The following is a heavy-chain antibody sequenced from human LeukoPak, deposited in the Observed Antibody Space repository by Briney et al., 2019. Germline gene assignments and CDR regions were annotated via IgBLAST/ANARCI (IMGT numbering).Heavy chain of an antibody. J-gene: IGHJ4*02. Sequence: GGSLRLSCAASGFILSNKWMKWVSQAPGKGLEWVASIKPDGSEKYYVDSLRGRFTISRDDARNSLYLQMNSLRAEDTDVYYCAEGGYWGQGTLVTVSS. V-gene: IGHV3-7*01. CDR2: IKPDGSEK. CDR1: GFILSNKW. CDR3: AEGGY.